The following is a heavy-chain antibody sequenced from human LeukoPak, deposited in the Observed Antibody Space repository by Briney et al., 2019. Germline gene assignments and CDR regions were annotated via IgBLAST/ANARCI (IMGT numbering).Heavy chain of an antibody. CDR3: ARGRQDVTMIVVVMTAVSYYLDV. CDR1: GGSFSGYY. V-gene: IGHV4-34*01. CDR2: MNSSGST. D-gene: IGHD3-22*01. J-gene: IGHJ6*03. Sequence: SETLFLTCAVYGGSFSGYYWTWIRQTPEKGLEWIGEMNSSGSTNYNPSLKSRVTISVDTSKNQFSLELSSVTAADTAVYYCARGRQDVTMIVVVMTAVSYYLDVWGKGTTVTVS.